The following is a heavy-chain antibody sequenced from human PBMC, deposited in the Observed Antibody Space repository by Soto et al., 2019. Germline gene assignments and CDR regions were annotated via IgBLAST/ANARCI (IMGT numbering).Heavy chain of an antibody. V-gene: IGHV3-23*01. CDR2: ISASGEKP. CDR3: AKLEWLEFGGDY. CDR1: GFAFSDYP. D-gene: IGHD6-19*01. J-gene: IGHJ4*02. Sequence: EVHLLESGGGVVQPGKSLKISCATSGFAFSDYPMTWVRQPPGQGLEWVSGISASGEKPYYADSVKGRFTISRDNSKNTLSLQMNSLRVEDTGIYYCAKLEWLEFGGDYWGQGTLVTVSS.